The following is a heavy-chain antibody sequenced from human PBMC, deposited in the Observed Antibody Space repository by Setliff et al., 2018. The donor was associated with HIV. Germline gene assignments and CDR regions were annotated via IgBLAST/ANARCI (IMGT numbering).Heavy chain of an antibody. J-gene: IGHJ4*02. CDR3: ARFDVTPMTTRDY. Sequence: SETLSLTCRLSGDSIVFDDSTRSYHCSWIRQPPGKGLEWIGEIHHTGHINYNPSFKSRVTMSLDMSTNQFSLKMASMTAADSAVYYCARFDVTPMTTRDYWGQGTQVTVSS. V-gene: IGHV4-39*01. CDR1: GDSIVFDDSTRSYH. D-gene: IGHD4-17*01. CDR2: IHHTGHI.